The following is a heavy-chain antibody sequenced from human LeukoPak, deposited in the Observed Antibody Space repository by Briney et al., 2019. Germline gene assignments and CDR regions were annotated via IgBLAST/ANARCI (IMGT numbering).Heavy chain of an antibody. CDR2: IRYDGSNK. Sequence: PGGSLRLSCAASGFTFNSYGMHWVRQAPGKGLEWVAFIRYDGSNKYYADSVKGRFTISRDNAKNSLYLQMNSLRAEDTAVYYCARESRGYDILTGKYHRGYYSYYMDVWGKGTTVTVSS. CDR1: GFTFNSYG. J-gene: IGHJ6*03. D-gene: IGHD3-9*01. V-gene: IGHV3-30*02. CDR3: ARESRGYDILTGKYHRGYYSYYMDV.